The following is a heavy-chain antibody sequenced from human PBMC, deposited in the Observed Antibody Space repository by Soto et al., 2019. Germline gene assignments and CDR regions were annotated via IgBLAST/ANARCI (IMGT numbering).Heavy chain of an antibody. V-gene: IGHV6-1*01. CDR2: TYYRSKWYV. D-gene: IGHD6-19*01. Sequence: QVQLQQSGPGLVKPSQTLSLTCAISGDSVSSDSAAWNWIRQSPSRGLEWLGRTYYRSKWYVDYAVSVNGRLTINPDTSKKGFSLQLNSVTPEDTAVYYCVRSRVFVAVAGMATYYYYYGMDVWGRGTAVTVS. J-gene: IGHJ6*02. CDR1: GDSVSSDSAA. CDR3: VRSRVFVAVAGMATYYYYYGMDV.